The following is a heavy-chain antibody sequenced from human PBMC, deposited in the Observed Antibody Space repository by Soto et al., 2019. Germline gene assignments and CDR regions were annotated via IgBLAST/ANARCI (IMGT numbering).Heavy chain of an antibody. D-gene: IGHD1-1*01. CDR1: GGTFSSYA. Sequence: QVQLVQSGAEVKKPGSSVKVSCKASGGTFSSYAISWVRQAPGQGLEWMGGMIPIFGTANYAQKFQGRVTITADESTSTAYMELSSLRSEDTAVYYCARGPPRYNWNDGGFDYWGQGTLVTVSS. CDR3: ARGPPRYNWNDGGFDY. V-gene: IGHV1-69*12. CDR2: MIPIFGTA. J-gene: IGHJ4*02.